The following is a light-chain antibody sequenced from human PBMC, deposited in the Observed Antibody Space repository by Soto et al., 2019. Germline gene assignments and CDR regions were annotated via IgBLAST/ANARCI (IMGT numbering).Light chain of an antibody. CDR1: SGHSSYA. CDR2: LNSDGSH. V-gene: IGLV4-69*01. Sequence: QPVLTQSPSASASLGASVKLTCTLSSGHSSYAIAWHQQQPEKGPRYLMKLNSDGSHSKGDGIPDRFSGSSSGAERYLSISSLQSADEADYSCQTWGPGIVVFGGGTKVTVL. CDR3: QTWGPGIVV. J-gene: IGLJ3*02.